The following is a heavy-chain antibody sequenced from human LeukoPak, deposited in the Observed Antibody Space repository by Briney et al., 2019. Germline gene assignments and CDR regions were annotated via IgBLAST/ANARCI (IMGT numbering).Heavy chain of an antibody. Sequence: KPGGSLRLSCAASGFTFSDYYMSWIRQAPGKGLEWVSYISSSGSTIYYADSVKGRFTVSRDNAKNSLYLQMNSLRAEDTAVYYCARPRGDDFWSGYYPDYWGQGTLVTVSS. CDR2: ISSSGSTI. V-gene: IGHV3-11*01. D-gene: IGHD3-3*01. CDR1: GFTFSDYY. J-gene: IGHJ4*02. CDR3: ARPRGDDFWSGYYPDY.